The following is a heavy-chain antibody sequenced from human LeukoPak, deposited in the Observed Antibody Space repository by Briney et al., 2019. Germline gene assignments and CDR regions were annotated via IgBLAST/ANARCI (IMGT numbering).Heavy chain of an antibody. Sequence: GASVKVSCKASGGSFSSYVITWVRQAPGQGLEWMGWISAYNGNTNYAQKLQGRVTMTTDTSTSTAYMELRSLRSDDTAVYYCARDKRARGSDYWGQGTLVTVSS. CDR2: ISAYNGNT. CDR3: ARDKRARGSDY. J-gene: IGHJ4*02. D-gene: IGHD6-25*01. V-gene: IGHV1-18*01. CDR1: GGSFSSYV.